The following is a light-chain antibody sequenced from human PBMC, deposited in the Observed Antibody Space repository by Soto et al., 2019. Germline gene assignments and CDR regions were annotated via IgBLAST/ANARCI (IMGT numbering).Light chain of an antibody. CDR3: SSYTSSSTLGV. V-gene: IGLV2-14*01. CDR2: DVS. CDR1: SSDVGGYNY. J-gene: IGLJ1*01. Sequence: QSALTQPASVSGSPGQSITISCTGTSSDVGGYNYVSWYQQHPGKAPKLMIYDVSNRPSGVSNRFSGSKSGNTASLTISGVQAGDEADYYCSSYTSSSTLGVFGTGTKVTVL.